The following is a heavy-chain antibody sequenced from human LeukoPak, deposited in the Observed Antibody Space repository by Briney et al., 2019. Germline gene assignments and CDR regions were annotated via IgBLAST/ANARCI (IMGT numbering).Heavy chain of an antibody. J-gene: IGHJ5*02. CDR2: ISSSGSTI. Sequence: GGSLRLSCAASGFTFSSYGMSWVRQAPGKGLEWVSYISSSGSTIYYADSVKGRFTISRDNAKNSLYLQMNSLRAEDTAVYYCAREGNYYDSSGYYSWGQGTLVTVSS. D-gene: IGHD3-22*01. CDR1: GFTFSSYG. V-gene: IGHV3-48*04. CDR3: AREGNYYDSSGYYS.